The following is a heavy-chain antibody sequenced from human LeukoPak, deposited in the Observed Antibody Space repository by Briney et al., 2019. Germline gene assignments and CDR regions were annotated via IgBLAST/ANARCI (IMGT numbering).Heavy chain of an antibody. V-gene: IGHV3-53*01. CDR2: IYSGGST. Sequence: GGSVRLSCAAYGFTASSNYRRWVRQAAGKGLEWVSVIYSGGSTYYADSVKGRFTISRDNSKNTLYLQMNSLRAEDTAVYYCARDQYYYDRSGYYPIYYYYYRDVWGKGTTVTVSS. J-gene: IGHJ6*03. CDR1: GFTASSNY. CDR3: ARDQYYYDRSGYYPIYYYYYRDV. D-gene: IGHD3-22*01.